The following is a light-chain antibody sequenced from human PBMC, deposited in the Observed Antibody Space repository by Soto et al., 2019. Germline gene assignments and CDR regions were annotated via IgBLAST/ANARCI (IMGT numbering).Light chain of an antibody. J-gene: IGKJ1*01. Sequence: QIPSTPCRSRGERAALACRARQSVSNNYLAWYQQKPGQAPRLLIYGASTRATGIPARFSVSLPGAEVTRAISGVSAELLARYSYHYYTYYSRTFGQGTKVDIK. CDR1: QSVSNNY. V-gene: IGKV3D-7*01. CDR3: HYYTYYSRT. CDR2: GAS.